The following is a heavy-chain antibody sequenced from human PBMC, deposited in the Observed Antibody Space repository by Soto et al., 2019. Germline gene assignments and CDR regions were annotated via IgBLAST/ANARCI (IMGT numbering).Heavy chain of an antibody. CDR1: GYTFTSYG. CDR3: ARVLLQYLDYYHYRMDF. Sequence: ASVKVSCKASGYTFTSYGISWVRQAPGQGLEWMGWISAYNGNTNYAQKLQGRVTMTTDTSTSTAYMELRSLRSDDTAVYYCARVLLQYLDYYHYRMDFWGQGSTVPVSS. V-gene: IGHV1-18*01. CDR2: ISAYNGNT. J-gene: IGHJ6*02. D-gene: IGHD4-4*01.